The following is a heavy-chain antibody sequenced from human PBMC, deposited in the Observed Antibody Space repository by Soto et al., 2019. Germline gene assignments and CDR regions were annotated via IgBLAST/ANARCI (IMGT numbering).Heavy chain of an antibody. CDR1: GYTFSGYF. J-gene: IGHJ4*02. Sequence: QVQLVQSGADVKKPGASVKVSCKTSGYTFSGYFMHWLRQAPGQGLEWMGWMNPNSGGTDYAQSYQGRVSMTWDTSISPAYMELSRLRSVDTAIYCCARGDYSSSWGVFDYWGQGTLVTVSS. D-gene: IGHD6-13*01. CDR3: ARGDYSSSWGVFDY. V-gene: IGHV1-2*02. CDR2: MNPNSGGT.